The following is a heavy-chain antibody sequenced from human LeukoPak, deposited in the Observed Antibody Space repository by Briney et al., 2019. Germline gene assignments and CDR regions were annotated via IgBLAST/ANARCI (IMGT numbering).Heavy chain of an antibody. CDR2: ISSSSSYI. CDR3: ARGAARADY. V-gene: IGHV3-21*01. CDR1: GFTFRSYN. D-gene: IGHD6-13*01. Sequence: GGSLRLSCAASGFTFRSYNMNWVRQAPGKRPEWVSSISSSSSYIYYADSVKGRSTISTDNAKNSLYLQMNSLRAEDTALYYCARGAARADYWGQGTLVTVSS. J-gene: IGHJ4*02.